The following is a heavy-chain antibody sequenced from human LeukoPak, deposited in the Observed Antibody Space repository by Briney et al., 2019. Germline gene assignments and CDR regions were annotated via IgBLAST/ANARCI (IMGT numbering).Heavy chain of an antibody. Sequence: PSETLSLTCTVSGVSISSSNSYWGWIRQPPGKGLEWIGSIYYSGNTYYDASLKSQVSISIDTSKNQFSLRLTSVTAADTAVYYCARHRTLPQHYYYDSSGYYYFFDYWGQGTLVTVSS. CDR1: GVSISSSNSY. D-gene: IGHD3-22*01. CDR2: IYYSGNT. J-gene: IGHJ4*02. V-gene: IGHV4-39*01. CDR3: ARHRTLPQHYYYDSSGYYYFFDY.